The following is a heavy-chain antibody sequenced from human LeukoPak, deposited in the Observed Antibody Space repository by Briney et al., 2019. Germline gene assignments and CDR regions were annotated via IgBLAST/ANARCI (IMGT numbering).Heavy chain of an antibody. D-gene: IGHD3-22*01. CDR1: GYTFTSYG. CDR2: ISAYNGNT. CDR3: ARGIAYDSSGYYSCDY. J-gene: IGHJ4*02. V-gene: IGHV1-18*01. Sequence: ASVKVSCKASGYTFTSYGISWVRQAPGQGLEWMGWISAYNGNTNYAQKLQGRVTMTTDTSTSTAYMELRSLRSDDTAVYYCARGIAYDSSGYYSCDYWGQGTLVTVSS.